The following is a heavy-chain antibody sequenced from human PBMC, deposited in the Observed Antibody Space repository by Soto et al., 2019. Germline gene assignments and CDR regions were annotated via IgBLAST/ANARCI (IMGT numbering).Heavy chain of an antibody. CDR2: IDHSGST. Sequence: SETLSLTCAVYGGSFSGYYWSWIRQPPGKGLEWIGEIDHSGSTNYNPSLKSRVTISVDTSKNQFSLKLSSVTAADTAVYYCARVSMRVRGVIKDYFDYWGQGTLVTVSS. J-gene: IGHJ4*02. CDR1: GGSFSGYY. CDR3: ARVSMRVRGVIKDYFDY. V-gene: IGHV4-34*01. D-gene: IGHD3-10*01.